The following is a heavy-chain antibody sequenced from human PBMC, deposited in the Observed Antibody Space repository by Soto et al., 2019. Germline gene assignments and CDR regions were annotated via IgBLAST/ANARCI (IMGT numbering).Heavy chain of an antibody. CDR3: ARALAASAFDI. Sequence: SVKVSCKASGGTFSSYTISWVRQAPGQGPEWMGRIIPILGIANYAQKFQGRVTITADKSTSTAYMELSSLRSEDTAVYYCARALAASAFDIWGQGTMVTVSS. CDR2: IIPILGIA. V-gene: IGHV1-69*02. CDR1: GGTFSSYT. D-gene: IGHD6-25*01. J-gene: IGHJ3*02.